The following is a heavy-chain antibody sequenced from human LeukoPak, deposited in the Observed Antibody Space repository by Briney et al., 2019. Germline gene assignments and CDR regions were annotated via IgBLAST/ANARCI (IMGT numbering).Heavy chain of an antibody. Sequence: GASVKVSCKASGYTFTSYGISWVRQAPGQGLEWMGWISAYNGNTNYAQKLQGRVTMTTDTSTSTAYMELRSLRSDDTAVYYCARDRPLGYSSSSPAFDYWGQGTLVTVSS. CDR2: ISAYNGNT. J-gene: IGHJ4*02. V-gene: IGHV1-18*01. D-gene: IGHD6-6*01. CDR1: GYTFTSYG. CDR3: ARDRPLGYSSSSPAFDY.